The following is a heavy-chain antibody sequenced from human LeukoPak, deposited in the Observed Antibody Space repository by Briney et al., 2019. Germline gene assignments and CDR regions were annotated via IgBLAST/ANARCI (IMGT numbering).Heavy chain of an antibody. V-gene: IGHV4-30-4*01. J-gene: IGHJ5*02. Sequence: TAYMYYSGSTYYNPSLKSRVTMSADTSKNQLSLKLSSVTAADTAVYYCARPYYYDSRIDPWGQGILVTVSS. D-gene: IGHD3-22*01. CDR3: ARPYYYDSRIDP. CDR2: MYYSGST.